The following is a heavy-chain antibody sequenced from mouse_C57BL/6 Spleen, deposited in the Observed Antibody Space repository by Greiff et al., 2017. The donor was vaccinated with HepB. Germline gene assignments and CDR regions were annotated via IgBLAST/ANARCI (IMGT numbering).Heavy chain of an antibody. D-gene: IGHD1-1*01. CDR3: ARNYYGSSYKGLYYFDY. J-gene: IGHJ2*01. Sequence: QVQLQQPGAELVKPGASVKMSCKASGYTFTSYWITWVKQRPGQGLEWIGDIYPGSGSTNYNEKFKSKATLTVDTSSSTAYMQLSSLTSEDAAVYYCARNYYGSSYKGLYYFDYWGQGTTLTVSS. V-gene: IGHV1-55*01. CDR1: GYTFTSYW. CDR2: IYPGSGST.